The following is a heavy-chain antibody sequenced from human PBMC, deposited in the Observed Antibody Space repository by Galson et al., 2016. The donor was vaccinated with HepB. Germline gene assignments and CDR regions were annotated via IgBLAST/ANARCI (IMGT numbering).Heavy chain of an antibody. CDR3: QTTNYYNGLDV. V-gene: IGHV3-66*01. D-gene: IGHD4-11*01. CDR1: GFTVGNNY. CDR2: IYSGGGT. J-gene: IGHJ6*02. Sequence: SLRLFCAASGFTVGNNYMSWVRQVPGKGLEWASGIYSGGGTYYADSVKGRFTISRDKSKNTLYLQLNSLRAEDTAVYYCQTTNYYNGLDVWGQGTTVTVSS.